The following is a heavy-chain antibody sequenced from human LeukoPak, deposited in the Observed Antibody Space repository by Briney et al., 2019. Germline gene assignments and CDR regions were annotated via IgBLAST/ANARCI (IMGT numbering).Heavy chain of an antibody. D-gene: IGHD6-19*01. CDR3: ARRKAVAGTVLDY. CDR1: GYTFTSYA. CDR2: INAGNGNT. V-gene: IGHV1-3*01. J-gene: IGHJ4*02. Sequence: ASVKVSCEASGYTFTSYAMHWVRQAPGQRLEWMGWINAGNGNTKYSQKFQGRVTITRDTSASTAYMELSSLRSEDTAVYYCARRKAVAGTVLDYWGQGTLVTVSS.